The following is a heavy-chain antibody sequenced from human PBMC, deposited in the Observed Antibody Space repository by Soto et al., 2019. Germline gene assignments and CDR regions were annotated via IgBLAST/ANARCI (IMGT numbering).Heavy chain of an antibody. V-gene: IGHV1-24*01. CDR3: ATDLDWGVAYGMDV. D-gene: IGHD7-27*01. Sequence: QVQLVQSGAEVKKPGASVKVSCKVSGYTLTELSMHWVRQAPGKGLEWMGGFDPEDGETIYAQKFQGRVTMTEDTATDTAYMELSSLRSEDTVVYYWATDLDWGVAYGMDVWGQGTTVTVSS. J-gene: IGHJ6*02. CDR2: FDPEDGET. CDR1: GYTLTELS.